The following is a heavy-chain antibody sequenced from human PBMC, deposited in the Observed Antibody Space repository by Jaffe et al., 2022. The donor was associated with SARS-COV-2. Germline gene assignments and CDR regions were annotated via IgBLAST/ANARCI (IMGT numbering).Heavy chain of an antibody. J-gene: IGHJ4*02. CDR1: GGTFSSYT. Sequence: QVQLVQSGAEVKKPGSSVKVSCKASGGTFSSYTISWVRQAPGQGLEWMGRIIPILGIANYAQKFQGRVTITADKSTSTAYMELSSLRSEDTAVYYCARDSRASGWGDIVVVPAAIGKYYFDYWGQGTLVTVSS. V-gene: IGHV1-69*08. CDR2: IIPILGIA. CDR3: ARDSRASGWGDIVVVPAAIGKYYFDY. D-gene: IGHD2-2*01.